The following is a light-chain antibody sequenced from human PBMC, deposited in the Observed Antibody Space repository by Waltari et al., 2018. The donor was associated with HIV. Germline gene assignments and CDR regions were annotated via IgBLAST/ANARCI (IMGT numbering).Light chain of an antibody. CDR2: DVS. CDR1: QGISAA. CDR3: QQFNSYPLT. Sequence: AIQLTQSPSSLSASVGDTVIITCRTSQGISAALAWYRQKPWKTPELLIYDVSTLQSGVPSKFSGSGSGTDFTLTINSLQPEDSATYYCQQFNSYPLTFGQGTRLEIK. J-gene: IGKJ5*01. V-gene: IGKV1-13*02.